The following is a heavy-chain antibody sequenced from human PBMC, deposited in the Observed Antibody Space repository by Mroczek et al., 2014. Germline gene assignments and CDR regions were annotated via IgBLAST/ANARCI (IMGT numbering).Heavy chain of an antibody. J-gene: IGHJ6*02. Sequence: VQLQQWGPGLVKPSQTLSLTCTVSGGSISSGGYYWSWIRQHPGKGLEWIGYIYYSGSTYYNPSLKSRVTISVDTSKNQFSLKLSSVTAADTAVYYCARGTGDLIPPDWVRGVLRTSTEDYYYGMDVWGQGTTVTVSS. CDR2: IYYSGST. CDR1: GGSISSGGYY. D-gene: IGHD3-10*01. V-gene: IGHV4-31*03. CDR3: ARGTGDLIPPDWVRGVLRTSTEDYYYGMDV.